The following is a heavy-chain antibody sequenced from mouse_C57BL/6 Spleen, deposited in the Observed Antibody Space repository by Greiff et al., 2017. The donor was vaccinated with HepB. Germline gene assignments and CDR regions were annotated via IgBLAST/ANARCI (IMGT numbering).Heavy chain of an antibody. CDR3: ASGGGFAY. CDR2: INPGSGGT. V-gene: IGHV1-54*01. J-gene: IGHJ3*01. CDR1: GYAFTNYL. Sequence: VQLQQSGAELVRPGTSVKVSCKASGYAFTNYLIEWVKQRPGQGLEWIGVINPGSGGTNYNEKFKGKATLTADKSSSTAYMQLSSLTSEDSAVYFGASGGGFAYWGQGTLVTVSA.